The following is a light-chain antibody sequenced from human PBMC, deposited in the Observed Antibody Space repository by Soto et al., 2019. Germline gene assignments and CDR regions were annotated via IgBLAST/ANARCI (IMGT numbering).Light chain of an antibody. CDR3: QQYNGYPLT. V-gene: IGKV1-5*03. CDR1: QSISSW. J-gene: IGKJ2*01. CDR2: KAY. Sequence: DIPMTQSPSTLSASVGDRVTITCRANQSISSWLAWYQQKPGKAPKLLIYKAYSLRNGVPSRFSGSGSGTEVTLTNYSLPPDYFARYYCQQYNGYPLTFGQGTKLEIK.